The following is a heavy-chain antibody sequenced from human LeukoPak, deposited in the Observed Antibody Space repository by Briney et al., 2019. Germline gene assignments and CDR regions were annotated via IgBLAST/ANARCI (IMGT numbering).Heavy chain of an antibody. CDR3: SRLYGDYGWFDP. Sequence: SGTLSLTCAVSGDSISGTNWWSWARQSPGKGLEWIGEMYHTGSSNYNPSLKSRVTISVDKSKNQFSLRLSSVTAADTAVYYCSRLYGDYGWFDPWSQGTLVTVSS. CDR1: GDSISGTNW. CDR2: MYHTGSS. J-gene: IGHJ5*02. V-gene: IGHV4-4*02. D-gene: IGHD4-17*01.